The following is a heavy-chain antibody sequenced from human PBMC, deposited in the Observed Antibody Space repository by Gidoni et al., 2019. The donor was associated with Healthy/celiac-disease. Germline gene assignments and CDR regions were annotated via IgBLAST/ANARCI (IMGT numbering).Heavy chain of an antibody. CDR2: ISYDGSNK. J-gene: IGHJ4*02. V-gene: IGHV3-30*18. CDR1: GFPFSSYG. Sequence: QVQLVESGGGVVQPGRSLRLSCAASGFPFSSYGMHWVRQAPGKGLEWVAVISYDGSNKYYADSVKGRFTISRDNSKNTLYLQMNSLRAEDTAVYYCANQNSYGALPDYWGQGTLVTVSS. D-gene: IGHD4-17*01. CDR3: ANQNSYGALPDY.